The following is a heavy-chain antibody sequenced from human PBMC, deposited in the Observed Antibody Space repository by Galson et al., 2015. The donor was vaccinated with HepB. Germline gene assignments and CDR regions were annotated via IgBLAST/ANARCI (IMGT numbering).Heavy chain of an antibody. D-gene: IGHD6-13*01. CDR1: GFTFSNSV. J-gene: IGHJ6*02. CDR2: ISVSGDGT. V-gene: IGHV3-23*01. Sequence: SLRLSCAASGFTFSNSVMNWVRQAPGRGLEWVSTISVSGDGTFYADSVKGRFAISRDNSKNTLYLQMNSLRAEDTAVYHCAKGSRSTAWKYTFDVWGQGTTVTVSS. CDR3: AKGSRSTAWKYTFDV.